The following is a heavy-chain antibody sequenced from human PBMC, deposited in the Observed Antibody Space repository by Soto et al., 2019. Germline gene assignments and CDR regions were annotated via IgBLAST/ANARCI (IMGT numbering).Heavy chain of an antibody. CDR1: GYSISSGYY. CDR3: ARASSGWYYFDY. Sequence: LTCAVSGYSISSGYYWGWIRQPPGKGLEWIGSIYHSGSTYYNPSLKSRVTISVDTSKNQFSLKLSSVTAADTAVYYCARASSGWYYFDYWGQGTLVTVSS. D-gene: IGHD6-19*01. CDR2: IYHSGST. V-gene: IGHV4-38-2*01. J-gene: IGHJ4*02.